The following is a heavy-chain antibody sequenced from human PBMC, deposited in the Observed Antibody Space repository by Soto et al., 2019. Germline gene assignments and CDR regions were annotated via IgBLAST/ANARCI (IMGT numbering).Heavy chain of an antibody. CDR3: ARTAPPGGYSI. CDR2: MSYTGGNI. V-gene: IGHV3-23*01. J-gene: IGHJ3*02. Sequence: PGGSLRLSCVASGFSFSTSAMSWVRQAPGKGLEWVACMSYTGGNICTADSVKGRFTISRDNSYNTLYLQMDYLRAEDTAVYYWARTAPPGGYSIWGQVTMVTVS. CDR1: GFSFSTSA. D-gene: IGHD5-12*01.